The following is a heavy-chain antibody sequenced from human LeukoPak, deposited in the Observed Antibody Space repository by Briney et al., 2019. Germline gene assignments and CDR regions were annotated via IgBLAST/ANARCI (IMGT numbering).Heavy chain of an antibody. CDR3: AREERDSGDAFDI. D-gene: IGHD1-26*01. CDR2: IYYSGGT. J-gene: IGHJ3*02. Sequence: SETLSLTCTVSGGSISSSSYYWGWIRQPPGKGLEWIGSIYYSGGTYYNPSLKSRVTISVDTSKNQFSLKLSSVTAADTAVYYCAREERDSGDAFDIWGQGTMVTASS. V-gene: IGHV4-39*01. CDR1: GGSISSSSYY.